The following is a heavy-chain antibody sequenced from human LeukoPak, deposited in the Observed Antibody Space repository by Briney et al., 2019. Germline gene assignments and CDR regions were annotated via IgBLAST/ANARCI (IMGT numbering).Heavy chain of an antibody. J-gene: IGHJ4*02. V-gene: IGHV3-21*01. Sequence: PGGSLRLSCAASGFTFSSYSMNWVRQAPGKGLEWVSSISSSSSYIYYADSVKGRFTTSRDNAKNSLYLQMNSLRAEDTAVYYCAREVLSPYYFDYWGQGTLVTVSS. CDR1: GFTFSSYS. CDR3: AREVLSPYYFDY. CDR2: ISSSSSYI.